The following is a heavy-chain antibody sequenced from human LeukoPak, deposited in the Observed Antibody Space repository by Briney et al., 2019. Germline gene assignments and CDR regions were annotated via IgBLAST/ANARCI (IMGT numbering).Heavy chain of an antibody. V-gene: IGHV3-74*01. D-gene: IGHD2-8*02. CDR2: IKSDGSSR. CDR3: ARDSDSCTGGSCSFDY. CDR1: GFTFSSYW. J-gene: IGHJ4*02. Sequence: PGGSLRLSCAASGFTFSSYWMHWVRQAPGKGLVWVSRIKSDGSSRIYADSVKGRFTISRDNAKNTLYLQMNSLRAEDTAVYYCARDSDSCTGGSCSFDYWGQGTLVTVSS.